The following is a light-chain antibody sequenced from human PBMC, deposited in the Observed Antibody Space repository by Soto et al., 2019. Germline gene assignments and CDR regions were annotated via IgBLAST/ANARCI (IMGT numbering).Light chain of an antibody. V-gene: IGKV1-27*01. Sequence: IQMTQSPSSLSAFVGDRVTITCRASQDIGNFLAWYQQKPGKVPKLLIYAASTLQSGVPSRFSGSGSGTDFTLTISSLQPEDVATYYCQKCKVAPFTCGGGTKVDIK. J-gene: IGKJ4*02. CDR3: QKCKVAPFT. CDR1: QDIGNF. CDR2: AAS.